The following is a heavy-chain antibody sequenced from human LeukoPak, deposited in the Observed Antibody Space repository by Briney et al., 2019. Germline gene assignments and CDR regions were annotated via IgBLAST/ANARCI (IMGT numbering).Heavy chain of an antibody. D-gene: IGHD3-10*01. Sequence: PGGSLRLSSAASGFTFSNYGMNWVRQAPGKGLEWVSVIVGNGGTTYYADSVKGRFTISRDNSKNTLYLQMNSLRAEDTAVYYCVKKDGYGSGSSPFDFWGQGTLVTVSS. CDR1: GFTFSNYG. CDR2: IVGNGGTT. V-gene: IGHV3-23*01. J-gene: IGHJ4*02. CDR3: VKKDGYGSGSSPFDF.